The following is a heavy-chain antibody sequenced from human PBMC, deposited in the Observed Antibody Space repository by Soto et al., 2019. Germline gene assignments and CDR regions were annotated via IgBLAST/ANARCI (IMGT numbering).Heavy chain of an antibody. CDR1: GGSFSGYY. Sequence: QVQLQQWGAGLLKPSETLSLTCAVYGGSFSGYYWSWIRQPPGKGLEWIGQINHSGSTNYNPSLKRRVTISGDTSNNQFSLQLRSVTAADTAVSYCARHIAVAGTWVGWFDPWGQGTLVTVSS. J-gene: IGHJ5*02. D-gene: IGHD6-19*01. CDR2: INHSGST. V-gene: IGHV4-34*01. CDR3: ARHIAVAGTWVGWFDP.